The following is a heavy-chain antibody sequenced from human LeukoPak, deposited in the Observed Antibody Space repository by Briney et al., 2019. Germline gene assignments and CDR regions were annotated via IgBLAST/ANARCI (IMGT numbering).Heavy chain of an antibody. D-gene: IGHD1-26*01. CDR1: GFTFSGSA. V-gene: IGHV3-73*01. Sequence: GGSLKLSCAASGFTFSGSAIHWVRQSSGKGLEWVGQIDKKDKGYATATAYAASVKGRFTISRDDSINTAYLQMKSLKSEDTALYYCTRDSGTYNWFDPWGQGTLVTVSS. CDR3: TRDSGTYNWFDP. J-gene: IGHJ5*02. CDR2: IDKKDKGYATAT.